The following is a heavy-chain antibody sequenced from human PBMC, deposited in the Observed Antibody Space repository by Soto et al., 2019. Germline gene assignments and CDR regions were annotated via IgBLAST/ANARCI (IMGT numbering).Heavy chain of an antibody. CDR2: ISAYNGNT. CDR3: ARDEMVRGSMGWFDP. V-gene: IGHV1-18*01. J-gene: IGHJ5*02. CDR1: GYTFTSYG. D-gene: IGHD3-10*01. Sequence: QVPLVQSGAEVKKPGASVKVSCKASGYTFTSYGISWVRQAPGQGLEWMGWISAYNGNTNYAQKLQGRVTMTTDTSTSTAYMELRSLRSDDTAVYYCARDEMVRGSMGWFDPWGQGTLVTVSS.